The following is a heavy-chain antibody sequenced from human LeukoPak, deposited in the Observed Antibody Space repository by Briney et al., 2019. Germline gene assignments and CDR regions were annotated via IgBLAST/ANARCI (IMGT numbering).Heavy chain of an antibody. V-gene: IGHV3-30*02. CDR3: SGSYSY. J-gene: IGHJ4*02. Sequence: GGSLRLSCAASGFTFGNYGMHWVRQAPGKGLEGVAFIRYVGSDKYYADCVKGRFTISRDNSKNTLYLQMNSLRPEDTAVYFCSGSYSYWGQGTLVTVSS. D-gene: IGHD1-26*01. CDR2: IRYVGSDK. CDR1: GFTFGNYG.